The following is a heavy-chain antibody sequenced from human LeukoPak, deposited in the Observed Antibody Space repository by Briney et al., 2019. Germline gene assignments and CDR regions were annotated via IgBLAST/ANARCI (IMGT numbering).Heavy chain of an antibody. D-gene: IGHD3-9*01. Sequence: KASETLSLTCAVSGVSISSSEWWIWARQPPGQGLEWIGEIHRAGRTRYNPSLKSRVTMSMDYSKNQFSLNVSSVTAVDTAIYYCGKTDIYFNPIDYWGPGSLVTVSS. CDR3: GKTDIYFNPIDY. CDR2: IHRAGRT. CDR1: GVSISSSEW. V-gene: IGHV4-4*02. J-gene: IGHJ4*02.